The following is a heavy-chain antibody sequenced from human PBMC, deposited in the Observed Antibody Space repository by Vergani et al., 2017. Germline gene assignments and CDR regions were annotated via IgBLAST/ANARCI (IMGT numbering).Heavy chain of an antibody. Sequence: EVQLLESGGGLVQPGGSLRLSCAASGFTVSSNYMSWVRQAPGKGLEWVSVIYSGGSTYYADSVKGRFTISRDNSKNTLYLQMNSLRAEDTAVYYCAKGDGTAMVGYYFDYWGQGTLVTVSS. CDR1: GFTVSSNY. CDR2: IYSGGST. D-gene: IGHD5-18*01. J-gene: IGHJ4*02. CDR3: AKGDGTAMVGYYFDY. V-gene: IGHV3-66*02.